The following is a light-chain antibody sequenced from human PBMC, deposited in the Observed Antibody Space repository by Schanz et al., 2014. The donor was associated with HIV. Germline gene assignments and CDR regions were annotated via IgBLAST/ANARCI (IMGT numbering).Light chain of an antibody. V-gene: IGLV1-51*01. CDR1: TSNIANNF. Sequence: QSVLTQPPSVSAAPGQKVTISCSGSTSNIANNFVSWYQQLPGTAPKLLIYDNYKRPSGIPDRFSGSKSGTSATLGITGLQTGDEADYYCGTWDSSLSAGYVIFGGGTELTVL. CDR2: DNY. J-gene: IGLJ2*01. CDR3: GTWDSSLSAGYVI.